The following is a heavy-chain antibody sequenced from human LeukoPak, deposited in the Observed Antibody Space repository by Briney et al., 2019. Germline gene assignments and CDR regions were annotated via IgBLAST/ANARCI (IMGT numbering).Heavy chain of an antibody. D-gene: IGHD1-26*01. Sequence: PGGSLRLSCAASGFTFSGYAITWVRQAPGKGLEWVSAISGRGDASYYAESVKGRFTISRDNSKSTLYLQMNSLRAEDTAVYYCAKAPPDKWEYYYGMDVWGKGTTVTVSS. J-gene: IGHJ6*04. CDR2: ISGRGDAS. CDR1: GFTFSGYA. V-gene: IGHV3-23*01. CDR3: AKAPPDKWEYYYGMDV.